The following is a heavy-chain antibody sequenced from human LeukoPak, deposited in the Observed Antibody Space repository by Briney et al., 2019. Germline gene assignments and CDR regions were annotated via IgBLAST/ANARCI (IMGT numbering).Heavy chain of an antibody. J-gene: IGHJ4*02. D-gene: IGHD3-22*01. Sequence: PSETLSLTCTVSGGSISSYYWSWIRQPPGKGLEWIGYIYYSGSTYYNPSLKSRVTISVDTSKNQFSLKLSSVTAADTAVYYCARASFDSSGYYYPDYWGQGTLVTVSS. CDR2: IYYSGST. V-gene: IGHV4-59*12. CDR1: GGSISSYY. CDR3: ARASFDSSGYYYPDY.